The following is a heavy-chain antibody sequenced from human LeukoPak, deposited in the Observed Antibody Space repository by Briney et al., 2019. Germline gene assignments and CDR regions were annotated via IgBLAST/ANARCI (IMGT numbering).Heavy chain of an antibody. CDR3: SKELRTGWFLGFDY. Sequence: GGSLRLSCAASGFTFSNYAMNWVRQAPGKGLEWVSAITGSGATTYYADSLRGRFTISRDNSKNTLYLLMNSLRVEDTAVYYCSKELRTGWFLGFDYWGQGALVTVSS. J-gene: IGHJ4*02. D-gene: IGHD3/OR15-3a*01. CDR1: GFTFSNYA. CDR2: ITGSGATT. V-gene: IGHV3-23*01.